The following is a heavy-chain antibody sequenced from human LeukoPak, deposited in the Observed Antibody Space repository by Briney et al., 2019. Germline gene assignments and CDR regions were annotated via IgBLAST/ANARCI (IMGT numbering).Heavy chain of an antibody. CDR1: GFKFSDYY. CDR3: ARGFIAVPTPRADY. J-gene: IGHJ4*02. CDR2: ISSRGSTI. Sequence: PGGSLRLSCAASGFKFSDYYMSWIRQAPGEGLEWVSYISSRGSTIYYADSVKGRFTISRDNAKNSLYLQMNSLRAEDTAVYYCARGFIAVPTPRADYWGQGTLVTVSS. D-gene: IGHD6-19*01. V-gene: IGHV3-11*01.